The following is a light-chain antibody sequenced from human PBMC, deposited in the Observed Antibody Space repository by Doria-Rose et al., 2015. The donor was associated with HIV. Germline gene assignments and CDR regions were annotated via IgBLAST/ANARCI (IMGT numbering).Light chain of an antibody. V-gene: IGKV4-1*01. CDR2: WAS. Sequence: DIRVTQSPESLGMSLGERATLNCKSNQSLLYTSKNYLAWYQQKPGQPPKLLIYWASTRLSRVPARFSGSGSVTDFTLTISSLEAEDVAVYYCQQYYDTPSFGPGTTVDIK. J-gene: IGKJ3*01. CDR1: QSLLYTSKNY. CDR3: QQYYDTPS.